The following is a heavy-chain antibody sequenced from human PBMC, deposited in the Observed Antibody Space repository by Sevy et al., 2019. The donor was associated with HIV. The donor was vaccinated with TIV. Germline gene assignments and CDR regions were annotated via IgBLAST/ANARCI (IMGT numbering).Heavy chain of an antibody. CDR2: INHSGST. CDR1: GGSFSGYY. Sequence: SETRSLTCAVYGGSFSGYYWSWIRQPPGKGLEWIGEINHSGSTNYNPSLKSRVTISVDTSKNQFSLKLSSVTAADTAVYYCATRGIAVAGQYYFDYWGQGTLVTVSS. CDR3: ATRGIAVAGQYYFDY. J-gene: IGHJ4*02. V-gene: IGHV4-34*01. D-gene: IGHD6-19*01.